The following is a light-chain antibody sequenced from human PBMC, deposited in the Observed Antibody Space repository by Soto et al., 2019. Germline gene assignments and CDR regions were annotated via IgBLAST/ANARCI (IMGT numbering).Light chain of an antibody. V-gene: IGLV2-14*01. J-gene: IGLJ2*01. CDR1: ISDVGAYNY. CDR3: SSHVSSSTV. Sequence: QSALTQPASVSGSPGQSITVSCTGTISDVGAYNYVSWYQQHPGKAPKLIIYEVSNRPSGVSDRFSGSKSGNTASLTISGLQAEDEADYYCSSHVSSSTVFGGGTKLT. CDR2: EVS.